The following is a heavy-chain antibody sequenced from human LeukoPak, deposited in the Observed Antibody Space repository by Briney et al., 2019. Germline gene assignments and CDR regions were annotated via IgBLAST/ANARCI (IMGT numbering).Heavy chain of an antibody. CDR1: GGSISSYY. CDR2: VYYSGST. CDR3: ARDRTGTTGNYYYYYYMDV. D-gene: IGHD1-1*01. V-gene: IGHV4-59*01. J-gene: IGHJ6*03. Sequence: PSETLSLTCTVSGGSISSYYWSWIRQSPGKGLEWIGYVYYSGSTNYNPSLKSRVTISVDTSKNRFSLKLRSVTAADTAVYYCARDRTGTTGNYYYYYYMDVWGKGTTVTVSS.